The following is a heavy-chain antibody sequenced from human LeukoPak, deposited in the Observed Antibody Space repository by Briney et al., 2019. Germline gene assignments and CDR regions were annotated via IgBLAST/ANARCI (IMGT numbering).Heavy chain of an antibody. Sequence: SETLSLTCTVSGGSVSSYYWSWIRQPPGKGLEWIGYIYNSENTKYNSSLESRVTMSVDASKNQLSLKLSFVTAADTAVYYCARFHSGPSGWYVLWYFDLWGRGTLVTVSS. J-gene: IGHJ2*01. D-gene: IGHD6-19*01. CDR3: ARFHSGPSGWYVLWYFDL. V-gene: IGHV4-4*09. CDR2: IYNSENT. CDR1: GGSVSSYY.